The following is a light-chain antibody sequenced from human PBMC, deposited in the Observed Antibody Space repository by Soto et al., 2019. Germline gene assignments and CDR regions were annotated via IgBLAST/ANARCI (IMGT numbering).Light chain of an antibody. CDR2: NNN. CDR3: ATWDGSLNGWV. CDR1: SSNIGSNT. Sequence: HSVLTQPPSASGTPGQRVTISSSGSSSNIGSNTVNWYQQLPGTAPKLLIYNNNQRPSGVPDRFSGSKSGTSASLAISGLQSEDEADYYCATWDGSLNGWVFGGGTKVTVL. J-gene: IGLJ3*02. V-gene: IGLV1-44*01.